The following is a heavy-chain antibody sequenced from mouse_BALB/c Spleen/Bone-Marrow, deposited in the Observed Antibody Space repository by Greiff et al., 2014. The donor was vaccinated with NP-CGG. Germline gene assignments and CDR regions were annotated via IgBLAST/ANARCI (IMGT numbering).Heavy chain of an antibody. V-gene: IGHV1S81*02. D-gene: IGHD2-12*01. CDR3: ARWLLYY. CDR1: GYTFTSYW. CDR2: INPSNGRT. J-gene: IGHJ2*01. Sequence: QVQLQQSGAELVKPGASVKLSCKASGYTFTSYWMHWVKQRPGQGLEWIGEINPSNGRTNYNEKFKTKATLTVDKSSSTAYMQLSSLTSEDSAVNYCARWLLYYWGQGTTLTVSS.